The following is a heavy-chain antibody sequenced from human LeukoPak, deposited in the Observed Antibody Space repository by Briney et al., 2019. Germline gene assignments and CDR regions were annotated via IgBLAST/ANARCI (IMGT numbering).Heavy chain of an antibody. Sequence: SVKVSCKASGGTFSSYAISWVRQAPGQGLEWMGGIIPIFGTANYAQKFRGRVTITADKSTRTAYMELSSLRSEDTAVYYCARFSGRKYGGYFYYWGQGTLVTVSS. CDR2: IIPIFGTA. V-gene: IGHV1-69*06. J-gene: IGHJ4*02. CDR3: ARFSGRKYGGYFYY. CDR1: GGTFSSYA. D-gene: IGHD4/OR15-4a*01.